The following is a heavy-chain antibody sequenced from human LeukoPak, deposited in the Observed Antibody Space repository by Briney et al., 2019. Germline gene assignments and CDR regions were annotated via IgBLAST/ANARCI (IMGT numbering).Heavy chain of an antibody. CDR1: GYTFTSYG. J-gene: IGHJ6*02. CDR3: ATKYFYDYYGMDV. CDR2: VIPILGAE. Sequence: SVKVSCKASGYTFTSYGISWVRQAPGQGLEWMGRVIPILGAENYAQKFQGRVTITADTSTSAAYMELSSLRSEDTAVYYCATKYFYDYYGMDVWGQGTTVTVSS. V-gene: IGHV1-69*04.